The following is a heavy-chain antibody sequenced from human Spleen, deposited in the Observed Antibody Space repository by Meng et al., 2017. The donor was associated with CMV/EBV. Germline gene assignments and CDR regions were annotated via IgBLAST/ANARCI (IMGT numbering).Heavy chain of an antibody. Sequence: GESLKISCAASGFTLRTYWMHWVRQPPGKGLVWVSDIDSDGAYIHYADSVKGRFTISRDNAKNTVYLQMNSLRVEDTAVYYCASGGYCSSTSCYDAFDIWGQGTMVTVSS. J-gene: IGHJ3*02. D-gene: IGHD2-2*01. CDR2: IDSDGAYI. V-gene: IGHV3-74*01. CDR3: ASGGYCSSTSCYDAFDI. CDR1: GFTLRTYW.